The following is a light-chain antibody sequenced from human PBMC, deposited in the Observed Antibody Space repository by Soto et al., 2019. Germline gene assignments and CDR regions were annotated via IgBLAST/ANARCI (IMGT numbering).Light chain of an antibody. J-gene: IGKJ1*01. Sequence: DNHITHSPSTLSASVGDRVTVACRASQTISSWVAWYQQKPGKAPRLLIYKTSSLESGVPSRFSGSGSGTEFTLTISGLQPDDFASYYCQRYGSYPWTFGQGTKV. CDR2: KTS. CDR1: QTISSW. CDR3: QRYGSYPWT. V-gene: IGKV1-5*03.